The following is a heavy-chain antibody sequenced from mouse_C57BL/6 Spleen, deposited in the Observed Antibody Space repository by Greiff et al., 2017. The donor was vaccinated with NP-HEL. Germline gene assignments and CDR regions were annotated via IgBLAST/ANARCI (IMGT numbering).Heavy chain of an antibody. CDR1: GYAFSSSW. Sequence: VQLQQSGPELVKPGASVKISCKASGYAFSSSWMNWVKQRPGKGLEWIGRIYPGDGDTNYNGKFKGKATLTADKSSSTAYMQLSSLTSEDSAVYFCAGRAGPYYYAMDYWGQGTSVTVSS. J-gene: IGHJ4*01. CDR3: AGRAGPYYYAMDY. CDR2: IYPGDGDT. D-gene: IGHD3-1*01. V-gene: IGHV1-82*01.